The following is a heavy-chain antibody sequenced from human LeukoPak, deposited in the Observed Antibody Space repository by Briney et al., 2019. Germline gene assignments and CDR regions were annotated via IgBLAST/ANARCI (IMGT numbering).Heavy chain of an antibody. D-gene: IGHD3-10*01. J-gene: IGHJ6*03. CDR1: GGTFSSYA. CDR3: ARGPEYYGSGSYYNYYYYYYMDV. CDR2: IFPIFGTA. V-gene: IGHV1-69*06. Sequence: GASVKVSCKASGGTFSSYAISWVRQAPGQGLEWMGGIFPIFGTANYAQKFQGRVTITADKSTSTAYMELSSLRSDDTAVYYCARGPEYYGSGSYYNYYYYYYMDVCGKGTTVTVSS.